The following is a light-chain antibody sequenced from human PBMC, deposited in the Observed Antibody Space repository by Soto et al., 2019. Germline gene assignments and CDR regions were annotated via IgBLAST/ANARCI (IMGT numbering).Light chain of an antibody. J-gene: IGKJ4*01. CDR1: QFFSSTY. Sequence: EFVLTQSPGTLSLSPGARATLSCRASQFFSSTYLAWYQQRPGQAPRLLIYGASSRATGIPDRFSGGGSETDFTLTISRLESEDSAVYYCQQYGMSPFTFGGGTKVDIK. V-gene: IGKV3-20*01. CDR3: QQYGMSPFT. CDR2: GAS.